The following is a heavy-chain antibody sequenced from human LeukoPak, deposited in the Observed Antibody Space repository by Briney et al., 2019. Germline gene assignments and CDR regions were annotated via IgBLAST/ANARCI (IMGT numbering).Heavy chain of an antibody. CDR2: INGDGRNI. CDR1: GFTFGSYW. Sequence: SGGSLRLSCVASGFTFGSYWMHWVRQDPRKGLVWVSRINGDGRNINYADSVRGRFTISRDNAKNTLYLQMNSLRAEDTAVYHCATGRSCTTCYLPDYWGQGTLVTVSS. V-gene: IGHV3-74*01. J-gene: IGHJ4*02. CDR3: ATGRSCTTCYLPDY. D-gene: IGHD2-2*01.